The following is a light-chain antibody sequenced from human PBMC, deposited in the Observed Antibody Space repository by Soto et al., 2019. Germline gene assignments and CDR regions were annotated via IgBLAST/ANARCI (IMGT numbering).Light chain of an antibody. V-gene: IGLV2-23*02. CDR2: EVS. J-gene: IGLJ3*02. Sequence: QSVLTQPASVSGCPGQSITISCTGTSSDVGSYNLVSWYQQHPGKAPKLMIYEVSKRPSGVSNRFSGSKSGNTASLTISGLQAEDEADYYCCSYAGSSTPVFGGGTKVTV. CDR1: SSDVGSYNL. CDR3: CSYAGSSTPV.